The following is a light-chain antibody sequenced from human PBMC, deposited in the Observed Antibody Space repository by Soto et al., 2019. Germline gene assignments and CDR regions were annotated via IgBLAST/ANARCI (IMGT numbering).Light chain of an antibody. CDR3: QHLGKLPLLT. J-gene: IGKJ4*01. CDR2: DAS. CDR1: QGITNS. V-gene: IGKV1-33*01. Sequence: DIQMTQSPSSLSASVGDRVTITCQASQGITNSLNWYQQKPGKPPRLLIYDASHLQTGVPLRFSGSGSRTDFTLTISSLQPEDIATYCCQHLGKLPLLTFGGGTKVEIK.